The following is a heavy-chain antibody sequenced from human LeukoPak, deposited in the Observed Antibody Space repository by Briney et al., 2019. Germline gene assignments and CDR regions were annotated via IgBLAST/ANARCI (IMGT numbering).Heavy chain of an antibody. D-gene: IGHD2-21*02. Sequence: ASVKVSCKASGYTFTSYYMHWVRQAPGQGLEWMGIINPSGGSTSYAQKVQGKVSMTRDTSKSTDYLELRRLRFRDTAVDYCARVAWEGSYCGGDCYPFDYWGQGTLVTVSS. V-gene: IGHV1-46*01. CDR1: GYTFTSYY. J-gene: IGHJ4*02. CDR3: ARVAWEGSYCGGDCYPFDY. CDR2: INPSGGST.